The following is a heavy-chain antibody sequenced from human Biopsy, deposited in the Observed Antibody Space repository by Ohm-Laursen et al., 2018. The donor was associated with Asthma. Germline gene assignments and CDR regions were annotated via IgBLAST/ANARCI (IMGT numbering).Heavy chain of an antibody. CDR3: ARGISRVTGLFDHFDS. CDR1: GGSIRSHD. Sequence: SDTLSLTCTVSGGSIRSHDWTWIRLPPGKGLEYIRDVSHTGSTNYNPSLKSRVTMSLDTSKNQFSLRLTSVTPADTAVYYCARGISRVTGLFDHFDSWGQGTLVTVSS. V-gene: IGHV4-59*11. D-gene: IGHD2-21*02. J-gene: IGHJ4*02. CDR2: VSHTGST.